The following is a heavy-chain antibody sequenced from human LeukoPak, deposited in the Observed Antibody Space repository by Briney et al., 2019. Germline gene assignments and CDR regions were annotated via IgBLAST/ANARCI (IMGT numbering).Heavy chain of an antibody. CDR2: ISSSSSTM. V-gene: IGHV3-48*01. J-gene: IGHJ4*02. D-gene: IGHD1-26*01. CDR1: GFTFSSYS. Sequence: PGGSLRLSCAASGFTFSSYSMNWVRQAPGKGLEWVSYISSSSSTMYYADSVKGRFTISRDNAKNSLYLQMNSLRAEDTAVYYCAKGGKWDVTPFDYWGQGTLVTVPS. CDR3: AKGGKWDVTPFDY.